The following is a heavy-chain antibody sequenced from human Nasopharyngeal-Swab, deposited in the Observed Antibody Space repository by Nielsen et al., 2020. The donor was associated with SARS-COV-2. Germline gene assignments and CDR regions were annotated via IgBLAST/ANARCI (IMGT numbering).Heavy chain of an antibody. CDR2: IIPIFGTA. D-gene: IGHD6-6*01. CDR3: ARGLSEYSSSSDVSGYYYGMDV. V-gene: IGHV1-69*13. Sequence: SVKVSCKASGGTFSSYAINWVRQAPGQGLEWMGGIIPIFGTANYAQKFQGRVTITADESTSTAYMELSSLRSEDTAVYYCARGLSEYSSSSDVSGYYYGMDVWGQGTTVT. CDR1: GGTFSSYA. J-gene: IGHJ6*02.